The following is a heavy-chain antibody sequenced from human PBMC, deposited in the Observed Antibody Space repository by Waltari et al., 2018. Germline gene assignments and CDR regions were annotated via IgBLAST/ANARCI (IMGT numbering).Heavy chain of an antibody. CDR2: INHSGST. CDR1: GGSFSGYY. CDR3: ARGRWLRSRSGMDV. D-gene: IGHD5-12*01. Sequence: QVQLQQWGAGLLKPSETLSLTCAVYGGSFSGYYWSWIRQPPGKGLEWMGEINHSGSTNYNPALKGRVTRAVDTSKNQFALKLSSVTAADTAVYYCARGRWLRSRSGMDVWGQGTTVTVSS. J-gene: IGHJ6*02. V-gene: IGHV4-34*01.